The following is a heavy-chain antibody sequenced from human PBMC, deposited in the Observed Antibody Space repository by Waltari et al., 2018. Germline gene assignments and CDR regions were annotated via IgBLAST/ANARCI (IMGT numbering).Heavy chain of an antibody. Sequence: QVQLQQWGAGLLKPSETLSLTCAVYGGSFSGYYWSWIRQPPGKGLEWIGEINHSGSTNYNPSLKSRVTISVDTSKSQFSLKLSSVTAADTAVYYCARQIAYSSSWYYYYYGMDVWGQGTTVTVSS. D-gene: IGHD6-13*01. CDR2: INHSGST. CDR3: ARQIAYSSSWYYYYYGMDV. V-gene: IGHV4-34*01. J-gene: IGHJ6*02. CDR1: GGSFSGYY.